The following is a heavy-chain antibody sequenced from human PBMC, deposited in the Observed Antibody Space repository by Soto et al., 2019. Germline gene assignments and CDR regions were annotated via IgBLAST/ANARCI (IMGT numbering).Heavy chain of an antibody. Sequence: EVQLVESGGGLVQPGGSLRLSCTVSGFTFGDYWMTWVRQAPGKGLEWVANMNQDGSEKYYVDSVQGRFAISRDNAKNSLYLQMHSRSAEDTAVYYCASQRVSYAMDVWGQGTTVTVSS. V-gene: IGHV3-7*05. CDR3: ASQRVSYAMDV. CDR1: GFTFGDYW. CDR2: MNQDGSEK. J-gene: IGHJ6*02. D-gene: IGHD1-1*01.